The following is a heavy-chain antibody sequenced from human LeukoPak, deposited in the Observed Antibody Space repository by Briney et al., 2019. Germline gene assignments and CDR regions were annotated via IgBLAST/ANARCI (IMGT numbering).Heavy chain of an antibody. CDR3: ARRAVVIGVGYFDY. CDR2: IYPSDSDI. V-gene: IGHV5-51*01. CDR1: GYSFTTYW. Sequence: GESLKISGKGSGYSFTTYWIGGVGQMPGKGLELMGIIYPSDSDIRISPSLQGQVTISVDKSINTAYLQWSSLKASDTAIYYCARRAVVIGVGYFDYWGPGTLVTVSS. J-gene: IGHJ4*02. D-gene: IGHD4-23*01.